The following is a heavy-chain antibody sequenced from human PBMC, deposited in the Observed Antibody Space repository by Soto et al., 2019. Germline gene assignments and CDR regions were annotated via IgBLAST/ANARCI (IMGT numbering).Heavy chain of an antibody. CDR1: GGSFSGYY. Sequence: QVQLQQWGAGLLKPSETLSLTCAVYGGSFSGYYWSWIRQPPGKGLEWIGEINHSGSTNCNPSLKRRVTISVDTSKNQFSMKLSSVTAADTAVYYCARATRGIVVVPDWGQGTLVTVSS. D-gene: IGHD2-2*01. V-gene: IGHV4-34*01. CDR2: INHSGST. J-gene: IGHJ4*02. CDR3: ARATRGIVVVPD.